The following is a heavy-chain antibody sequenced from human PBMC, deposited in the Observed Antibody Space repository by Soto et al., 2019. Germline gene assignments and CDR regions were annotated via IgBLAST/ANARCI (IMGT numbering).Heavy chain of an antibody. CDR1: GYTFTSYA. CDR3: ARSDMVRLQNWFDP. J-gene: IGHJ5*02. D-gene: IGHD5-12*01. CDR2: INAGNGNT. Sequence: GASVKVSCKASGYTFTSYAMHWVRQAPGQRLEWMGWINAGNGNTKYSQKFQGRVTITRDTSASTAYVELSSLRSEDTAVYYCARSDMVRLQNWFDPWGQGTLVTVSS. V-gene: IGHV1-3*01.